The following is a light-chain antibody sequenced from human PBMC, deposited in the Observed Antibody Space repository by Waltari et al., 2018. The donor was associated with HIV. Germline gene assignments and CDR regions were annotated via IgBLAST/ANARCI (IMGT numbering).Light chain of an antibody. CDR2: LTN. V-gene: IGLV8-61*01. Sequence: QTVVTQEPSFSVSPGGTVTLTCGLSSGSVSTSYYPSWYQQTPGQAPRPLIHLTNTRSSGVPDRFSGSILGNKAALTITGAQEDDESDYYCVLYMGTGIWVFGGGTKLTVL. J-gene: IGLJ3*02. CDR1: SGSVSTSYY. CDR3: VLYMGTGIWV.